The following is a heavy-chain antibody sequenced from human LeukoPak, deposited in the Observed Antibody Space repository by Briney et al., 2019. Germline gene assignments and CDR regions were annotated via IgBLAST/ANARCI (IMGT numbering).Heavy chain of an antibody. J-gene: IGHJ3*01. V-gene: IGHV4-59*02. CDR1: GDSVRNSY. D-gene: IGHD1-1*01. Sequence: MSSETLSLTCSVAGDSVRNSYWSWVRQPPGKGLEWIGYISFTGSTNYNPSLKRRVTISEATFEKKVSLKLRSVTAADTAVYYCARLQDSATWSSNEAFDFWGQGTMVIVSS. CDR2: ISFTGST. CDR3: ARLQDSATWSSNEAFDF.